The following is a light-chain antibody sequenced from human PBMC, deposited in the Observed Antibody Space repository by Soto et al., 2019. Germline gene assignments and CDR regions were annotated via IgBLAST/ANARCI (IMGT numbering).Light chain of an antibody. V-gene: IGLV2-14*03. CDR3: CSYVSSKTYV. Sequence: QLVLTQPASVSGSPGQSITISCTGTRLDVGGYNYVSWYQQHPGKAPKLIIYEVTNRPSGVSDRFSGSKSDNTASLTISGLQTEDEADYYCCSYVSSKTYVFGTGTKVTVL. CDR2: EVT. CDR1: RLDVGGYNY. J-gene: IGLJ1*01.